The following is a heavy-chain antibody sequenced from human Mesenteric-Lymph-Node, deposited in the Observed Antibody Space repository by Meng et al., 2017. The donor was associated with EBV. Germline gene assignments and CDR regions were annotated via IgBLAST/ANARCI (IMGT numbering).Heavy chain of an antibody. J-gene: IGHJ4*02. V-gene: IGHV1-69*01. Sequence: QVPLLQSGPEVKKPGSSVKVSCKASGGSFNTHAINWVRQAPGQGLEWMGGVIPVFGSPFYAQNFQGRVTIAADESTNTVYLHLYSLRSEDTALYYCARGWEITYYFDIWGQGTLVTVFS. CDR1: GGSFNTHA. CDR2: VIPVFGSP. D-gene: IGHD1-14*01. CDR3: ARGWEITYYFDI.